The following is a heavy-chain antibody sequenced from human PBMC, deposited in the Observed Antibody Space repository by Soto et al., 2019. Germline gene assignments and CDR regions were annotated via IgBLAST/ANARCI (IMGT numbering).Heavy chain of an antibody. V-gene: IGHV4-34*01. J-gene: IGHJ4*02. CDR2: INHSGST. CDR1: GGSFSGYY. CDR3: ARGRGGWALQLYYFDY. D-gene: IGHD2-2*01. Sequence: SETLSLTCAVYGGSFSGYYWSWIRQPPGKGLEWIGEINHSGSTNYNPSLMSRVTISVDTSKNQFSLKLSSVTAADTAVYYCARGRGGWALQLYYFDYWGQGTLVTVSS.